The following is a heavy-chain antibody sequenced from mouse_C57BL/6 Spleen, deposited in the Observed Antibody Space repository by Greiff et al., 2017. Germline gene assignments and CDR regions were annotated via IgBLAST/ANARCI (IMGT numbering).Heavy chain of an antibody. D-gene: IGHD4-1*01. Sequence: EVKLVESGGGLVRPGGSLKLSCAASGFTFSDYGMAWVRQAPRQGPEWVAFISNLAYSIYYAHTVTGRFTISRENAKNTLYLEMSSLRSEDTAMYYCARKTGTEYYLDYWGQGTTLTVSS. CDR3: ARKTGTEYYLDY. V-gene: IGHV5-15*01. J-gene: IGHJ2*01. CDR1: GFTFSDYG. CDR2: ISNLAYSI.